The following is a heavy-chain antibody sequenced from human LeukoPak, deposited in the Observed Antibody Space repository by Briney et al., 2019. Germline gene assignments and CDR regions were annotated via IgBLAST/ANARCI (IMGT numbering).Heavy chain of an antibody. D-gene: IGHD2-8*01. V-gene: IGHV3-23*01. CDR3: AKMSCTNGVCYDY. CDR2: ISGSGGST. Sequence: WGSLRLSCAASGFTFSSYAMSWVRQAPGKGLEWVSAISGSGGSTYYADSVKGRFTISRDNSKYTLYLQMNSLRAEDTAVYYCAKMSCTNGVCYDYWGQGTLVTVSS. J-gene: IGHJ4*02. CDR1: GFTFSSYA.